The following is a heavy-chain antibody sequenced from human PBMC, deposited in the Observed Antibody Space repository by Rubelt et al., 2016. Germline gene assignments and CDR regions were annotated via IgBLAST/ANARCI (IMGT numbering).Heavy chain of an antibody. CDR1: GGSISSYY. V-gene: IGHV4-59*12. CDR3: ARGIVVVPAATGVGAFDI. CDR2: IYYSGST. D-gene: IGHD2-2*01. Sequence: ETLSLTCTVSGGSISSYYWSWIRQPPGKGLEWIGYIYYSGSTNYNPSLKSRVTISVDTSKNQFSLKLSSVTAADTAVYYCARGIVVVPAATGVGAFDIWGQGTMVTVSS. J-gene: IGHJ3*02.